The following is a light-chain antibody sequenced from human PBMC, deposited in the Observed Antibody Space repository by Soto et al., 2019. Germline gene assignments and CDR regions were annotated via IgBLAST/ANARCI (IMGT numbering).Light chain of an antibody. J-gene: IGKJ2*01. CDR2: AAS. V-gene: IGKV3-20*01. CDR3: QQYGPSPPYT. Sequence: EIVLTQSPGTLSLSPGESTTLSCRASRSFSSSYLAWYQQKPGQAPRLLIYAASSRATGIPDRFRGSGSATDFTLTLSRLEPEDSAVYYCQQYGPSPPYTFGQGTKLEIK. CDR1: RSFSSSY.